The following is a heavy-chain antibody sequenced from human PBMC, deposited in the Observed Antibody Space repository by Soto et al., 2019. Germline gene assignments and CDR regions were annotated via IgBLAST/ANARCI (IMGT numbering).Heavy chain of an antibody. V-gene: IGHV1-69*06. J-gene: IGHJ4*02. D-gene: IGHD3-10*01. Sequence: ASVKISCKASGGTFSSYAISWVRQAPGQGLEWMGGIIPIFGTANYAQKFQGRVTITADKSTSTAYMELSSLRSEDTAVYYCARDSGTYYYGSGSYHWPFDYWGQGTLVTVSS. CDR2: IIPIFGTA. CDR1: GGTFSSYA. CDR3: ARDSGTYYYGSGSYHWPFDY.